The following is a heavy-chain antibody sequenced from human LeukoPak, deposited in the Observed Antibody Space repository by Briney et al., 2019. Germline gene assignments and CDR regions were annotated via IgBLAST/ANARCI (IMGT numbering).Heavy chain of an antibody. CDR3: ARIIAASDTGAYHWFDP. CDR1: GGSISSTAYY. V-gene: IGHV4-61*02. Sequence: SETLSLTCSVSGGSISSTAYYWSWIRQPAGKGLEWIGRLFSSGNPEYNPSLGGRVTMTKDTSKNQFSLRLSSVTAADTAVYYCARIIAASDTGAYHWFDPWGQGTLVTVSS. J-gene: IGHJ5*02. CDR2: LFSSGNP. D-gene: IGHD6-13*01.